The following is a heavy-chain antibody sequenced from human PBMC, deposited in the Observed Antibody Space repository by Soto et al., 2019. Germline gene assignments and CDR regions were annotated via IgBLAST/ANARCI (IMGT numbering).Heavy chain of an antibody. CDR3: ARVSGVAILDSYYYYRDV. Sequence: GGSLRLSCAASGFTFSTYWMSWVRQAPGKGLEWVASIEQGGGGKYYVDYVKGRFTISRDNARDSLYLKMNSLRAEDTAVYYCARVSGVAILDSYYYYRDVWGKGTTVTVSS. J-gene: IGHJ6*03. CDR1: GFTFSTYW. CDR2: IEQGGGGK. V-gene: IGHV3-7*01. D-gene: IGHD2-21*01.